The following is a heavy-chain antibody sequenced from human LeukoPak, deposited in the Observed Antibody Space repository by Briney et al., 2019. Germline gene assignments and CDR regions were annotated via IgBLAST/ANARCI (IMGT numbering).Heavy chain of an antibody. CDR3: ARVKASSTSWTFDQ. Sequence: SETLSLTCSVSGGSTNSYYWSWIRQSGGKGLEWIGRIYSSGSTVYNPSLNSRLTMSIDTSKNQFSLTLKSVTATDTAVYYCARVKASSTSWTFDQWGQGALVTVPS. CDR1: GGSTNSYY. CDR2: IYSSGST. J-gene: IGHJ4*02. V-gene: IGHV4-4*07. D-gene: IGHD2-2*01.